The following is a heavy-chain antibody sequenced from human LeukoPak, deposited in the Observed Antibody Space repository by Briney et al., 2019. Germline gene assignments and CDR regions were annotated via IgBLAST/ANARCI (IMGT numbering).Heavy chain of an antibody. CDR1: GFTFSDYY. Sequence: GGSLRLSCAASGFTFSDYYMSWIRQAPGKGLEWVSYISSSGSTIYYADSVKGRFTISRDNAKNSLYLQMNSLRAEDTAVYYCARLPSLYYYDSSGYSFDYWGQGTLVTVSS. V-gene: IGHV3-11*04. J-gene: IGHJ4*02. CDR2: ISSSGSTI. CDR3: ARLPSLYYYDSSGYSFDY. D-gene: IGHD3-22*01.